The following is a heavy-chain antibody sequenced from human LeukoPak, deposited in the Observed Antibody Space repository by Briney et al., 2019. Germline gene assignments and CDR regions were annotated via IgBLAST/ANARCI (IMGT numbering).Heavy chain of an antibody. V-gene: IGHV3-15*01. D-gene: IGHD6-13*01. CDR3: TTDSGEAAAGTLNY. CDR1: GFTFSNAW. Sequence: PGGSLRLSCAASGFTFSNAWMSWVRQAPGKGLEWVGRIQSKTDGGTIDYAAPVKGRFILSRDDSKNTLFLEMNSLKTEDTAVYYCTTDSGEAAAGTLNYWGQGTLVTVSS. J-gene: IGHJ4*02. CDR2: IQSKTDGGTI.